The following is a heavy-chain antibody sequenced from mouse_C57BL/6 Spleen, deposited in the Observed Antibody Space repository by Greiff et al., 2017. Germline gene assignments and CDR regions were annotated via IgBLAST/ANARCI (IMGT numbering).Heavy chain of an antibody. CDR3: ARPDGYYVEFDY. V-gene: IGHV1-53*01. Sequence: VQLQQPGTELVKPGASVKLSCKASGYTFTSYWMHWVKQRPGQGLEWIGNINPGNGGTNYNEKFKSKATLTVDKSSSTAYMQLSSLTSEDSAVYYCARPDGYYVEFDYWGQGTTLTVSS. J-gene: IGHJ2*01. CDR1: GYTFTSYW. D-gene: IGHD2-3*01. CDR2: INPGNGGT.